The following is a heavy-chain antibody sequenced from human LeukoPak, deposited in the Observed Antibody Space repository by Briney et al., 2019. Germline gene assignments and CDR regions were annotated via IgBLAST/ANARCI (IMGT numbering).Heavy chain of an antibody. CDR3: ARAHYASGYYFDY. V-gene: IGHV4-61*02. CDR2: VYTSGST. J-gene: IGHJ4*02. CDR1: GGSISSGSYY. D-gene: IGHD3-10*01. Sequence: SQTLSLTCTVSGGSISSGSYYWSWIRQPAGKGLEWIGRVYTSGSTNYNPSLKSRVTISVDTSKNQFSLKLSSVTAADTAVYYCARAHYASGYYFDYWGQGTLVTVSS.